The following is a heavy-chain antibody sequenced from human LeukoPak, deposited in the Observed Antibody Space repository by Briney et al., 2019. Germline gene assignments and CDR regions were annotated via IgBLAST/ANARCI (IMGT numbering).Heavy chain of an antibody. CDR1: GYTFTSYG. J-gene: IGHJ4*02. CDR2: ISAYNGNT. V-gene: IGHV1-18*01. D-gene: IGHD2-2*01. CDR3: ASNPYCSSTSCLHGDDY. Sequence: ASVKVSCKASGYTFTSYGISWVRQAPGQGLEWMGRISAYNGNTNYAQKLQGRVTMTTDTSTSTAYMELRSLRSDDTAVYYCASNPYCSSTSCLHGDDYWGQGTPVTVSS.